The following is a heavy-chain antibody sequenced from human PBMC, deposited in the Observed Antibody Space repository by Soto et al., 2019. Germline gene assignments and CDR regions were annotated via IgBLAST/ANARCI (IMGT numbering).Heavy chain of an antibody. CDR1: GFTFSSYA. CDR3: AKTPGGFAAGRSYFDS. J-gene: IGHJ4*02. CDR2: ISGSGGTT. V-gene: IGHV3-23*01. Sequence: GGSLRLSCAASGFTFSSYAMSWVRQAPGKGLEWVSGISGSGGTTYYADSVKGRFTISRDNSQNTLYLQMNGLRAEDTAVYYCAKTPGGFAAGRSYFDSWGQGTLVTVSP. D-gene: IGHD6-13*01.